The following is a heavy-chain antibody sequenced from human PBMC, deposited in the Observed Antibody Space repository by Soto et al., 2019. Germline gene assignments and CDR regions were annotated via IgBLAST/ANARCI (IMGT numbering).Heavy chain of an antibody. D-gene: IGHD2-15*01. CDR2: IIPIFRTA. CDR3: ASVETQRYYYGMDV. J-gene: IGHJ6*02. Sequence: QVQLVQSGAEVKKPGSKLKVSCKASRGTFSSYAISWVRQAPGQGLEWMGGIIPIFRTADYAQKFQGRVTITADESTSTAYMELSSLRSEDSAVYYCASVETQRYYYGMDVWGQGTTVTVSS. CDR1: RGTFSSYA. V-gene: IGHV1-69*12.